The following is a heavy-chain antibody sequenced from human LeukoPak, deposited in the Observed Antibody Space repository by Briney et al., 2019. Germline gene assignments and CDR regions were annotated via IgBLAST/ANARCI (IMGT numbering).Heavy chain of an antibody. D-gene: IGHD3-10*01. Sequence: PGGSLRLSCAASGFTFSSYWMSWVRQAPGKGLEWVANIKQDGSEKYYVDSVKGRFTISRDNAKNSLYLQMNSLRAEDTAVYYCARVCVQGSGGGCWYFDLWGRGTLVTVSS. CDR2: IKQDGSEK. CDR1: GFTFSSYW. J-gene: IGHJ2*01. CDR3: ARVCVQGSGGGCWYFDL. V-gene: IGHV3-7*01.